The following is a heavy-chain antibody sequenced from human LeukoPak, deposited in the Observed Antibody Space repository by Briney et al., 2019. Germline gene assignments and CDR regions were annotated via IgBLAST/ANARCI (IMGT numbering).Heavy chain of an antibody. D-gene: IGHD5-24*01. Sequence: GGSLRLSCAASGFTFSSYSMNRVRQAPGKGLEWVSSISSSSSYIYYADSVKGRFTISRDNSKNTLYLQMNSLRAEDTAVYYCAKQDGYNWGYYFDYWGQGTLVTVSS. CDR3: AKQDGYNWGYYFDY. J-gene: IGHJ4*02. CDR2: ISSSSSYI. V-gene: IGHV3-21*04. CDR1: GFTFSSYS.